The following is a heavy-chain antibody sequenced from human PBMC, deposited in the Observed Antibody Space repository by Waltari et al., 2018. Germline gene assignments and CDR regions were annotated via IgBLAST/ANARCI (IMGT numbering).Heavy chain of an antibody. D-gene: IGHD5-12*01. J-gene: IGHJ4*02. CDR1: GYSISSGYY. CDR2: IYHSGST. Sequence: QVQLQESGPGLVKPSETLSLTCAVSGYSISSGYYWGWIRQPPGKGLEWIGSIYHSGSTYYNPSLKSRVTISVDTSKNQFSLKLSSVTAADTAVYYCAGGYVAVPFDYWGQGTLVTVSS. V-gene: IGHV4-38-2*01. CDR3: AGGYVAVPFDY.